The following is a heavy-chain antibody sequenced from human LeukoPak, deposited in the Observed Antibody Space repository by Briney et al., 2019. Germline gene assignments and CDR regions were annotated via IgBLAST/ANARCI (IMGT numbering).Heavy chain of an antibody. CDR1: GYTLTELS. CDR2: FDPEDGET. CDR3: ATLPPGEYGDEVLGLD. D-gene: IGHD4-17*01. V-gene: IGHV1-24*01. Sequence: GASVTVSCKVSGYTLTELSMHWVRQAPGKGLEWMGGFDPEDGETIYAQKFQGRVTMTEDTSTDTAYMELSSLRSEDTAVYYCATLPPGEYGDEVLGLDWGQGTLVTVSS. J-gene: IGHJ4*02.